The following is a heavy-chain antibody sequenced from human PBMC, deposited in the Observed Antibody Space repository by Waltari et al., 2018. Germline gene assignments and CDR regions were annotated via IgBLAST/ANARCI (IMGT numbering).Heavy chain of an antibody. V-gene: IGHV1-8*03. CDR2: MNHDSGNA. J-gene: IGHJ4*02. CDR1: GYTFTRYD. D-gene: IGHD3-3*02. CDR3: ARGLADY. Sequence: QVQLVQSGAEVKKPGASVKVSCKASGYTFTRYDINWVRQATVQGLEWKGWMNHDSGNAGHAQKCERRVTTTRNTYSSTAYRDLRRLRSEDRAVYYCARGLADYWGQGTLVTVSS.